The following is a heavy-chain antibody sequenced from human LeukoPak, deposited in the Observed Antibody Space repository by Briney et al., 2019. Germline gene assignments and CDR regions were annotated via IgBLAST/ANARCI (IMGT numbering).Heavy chain of an antibody. Sequence: SETLSLTCTVSGGSISSYYWSWIRQPPGKGLEWIGYIYTSGSTNYNPSLKSRVTISVDTSKNQFSLKLSSVTAADTAVYYCARLGGDNGYYYYYMGVWGKGTTVTVSS. CDR3: ARLGGDNGYYYYYMGV. CDR1: GGSISSYY. V-gene: IGHV4-4*09. D-gene: IGHD3-10*01. CDR2: IYTSGST. J-gene: IGHJ6*03.